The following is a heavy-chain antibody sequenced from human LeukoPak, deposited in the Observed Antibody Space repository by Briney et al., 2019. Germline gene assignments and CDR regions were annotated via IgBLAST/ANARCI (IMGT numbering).Heavy chain of an antibody. D-gene: IGHD3-3*01. CDR2: IYYSGST. CDR3: ARDHPVRDSV. J-gene: IGHJ4*02. V-gene: IGHV4-31*03. Sequence: SQTLSLTCTVSGGSISSGGYYWSWIRQHPGKGLEWIGYIYYSGSTYYNPSLKSRVTIPVDTSKNQFSLKLSSVTAADTAVYYCARDHPVRDSVWGQGTLVTVSS. CDR1: GGSISSGGYY.